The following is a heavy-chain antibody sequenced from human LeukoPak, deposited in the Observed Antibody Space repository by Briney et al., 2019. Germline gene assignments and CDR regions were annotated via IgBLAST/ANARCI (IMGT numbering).Heavy chain of an antibody. CDR2: FIPIFGTA. V-gene: IGHV1-69*13. CDR3: ARGQQWLVALDY. Sequence: SVKVSFKASGGTFSSYAISWVRQAPGQGLEWMGGFIPIFGTANYAQKFQGRVTITADESTSTAYMELSSLRSEDTAVYYCARGQQWLVALDYWGQGTLVTVSS. CDR1: GGTFSSYA. J-gene: IGHJ4*02. D-gene: IGHD6-19*01.